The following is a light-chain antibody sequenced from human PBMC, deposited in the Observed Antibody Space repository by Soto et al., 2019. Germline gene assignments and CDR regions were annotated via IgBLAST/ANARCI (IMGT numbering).Light chain of an antibody. V-gene: IGKV3-20*01. Sequence: EIVLTQSPGTLSLSPGERVTLSCRASQSVGSRYLAWYQQKPGQAPRLLIYGASSRATGIPDRFSGSGSGTDFTLTINRLEPEDFAVYYCQQYVSSPITVGQGTRLEI. CDR2: GAS. CDR1: QSVGSRY. J-gene: IGKJ5*01. CDR3: QQYVSSPIT.